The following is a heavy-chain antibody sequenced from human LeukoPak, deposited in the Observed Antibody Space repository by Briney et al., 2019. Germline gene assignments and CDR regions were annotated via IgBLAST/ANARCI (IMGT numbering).Heavy chain of an antibody. CDR3: ARVLAAEGDFADTAMVDCFDF. CDR1: GYTFTSYY. V-gene: IGHV1-46*01. D-gene: IGHD5-18*01. Sequence: ASVKVSCKASGYTFTSYYMHWVRQAPGQGLEWLGIINPSGGSTSYAQKFKGRVTITRDTSTSTVYMELSSLRSEDTAVYYCARVLAAEGDFADTAMVDCFDFWGQGTLVTVSS. J-gene: IGHJ4*02. CDR2: INPSGGST.